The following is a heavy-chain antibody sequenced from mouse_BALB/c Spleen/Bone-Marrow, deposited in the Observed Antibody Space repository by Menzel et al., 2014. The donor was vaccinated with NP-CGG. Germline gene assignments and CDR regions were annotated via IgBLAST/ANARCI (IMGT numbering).Heavy chain of an antibody. J-gene: IGHJ2*01. V-gene: IGHV14-3*02. CDR3: ALLYGNYDY. D-gene: IGHD2-10*02. CDR1: GFTFRTPF. Sequence: EVQLQQSGADLVKPGASVKFSCPASGFTFRTPFMTWVSQSPKQALEGFERIDPANGNTKYDPKFQGKATITADTSSNTAYLQLSSLTSEDTAVYYCALLYGNYDYWGQGTTLTVSS. CDR2: IDPANGNT.